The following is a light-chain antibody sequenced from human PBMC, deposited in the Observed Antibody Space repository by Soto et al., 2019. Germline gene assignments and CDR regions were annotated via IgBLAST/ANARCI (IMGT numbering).Light chain of an antibody. Sequence: EIVMTQSPATLSVSPGERATLSCRASQSVSSNLAWYQQKPGQAPRLLIYGASTRATGIPARFSGSGSGTEFTLTISSLQSEDFAVYYCQQYNNLLTFGQGTKVDIK. V-gene: IGKV3-15*01. CDR1: QSVSSN. CDR3: QQYNNLLT. CDR2: GAS. J-gene: IGKJ1*01.